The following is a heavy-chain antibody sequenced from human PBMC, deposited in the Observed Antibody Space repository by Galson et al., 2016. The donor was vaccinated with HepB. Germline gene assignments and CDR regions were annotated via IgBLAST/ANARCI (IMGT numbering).Heavy chain of an antibody. J-gene: IGHJ4*02. CDR3: VRATASWSPRFDS. CDR1: GGFISGTAFY. Sequence: SETLSLTCTVSGGFISGTAFYWGWIRKPPGKGLEWIASIYYSGKTDYNPSLRGRVTISVDTSTNKFSLNLTSVTAADTGVYYCVRATASWSPRFDSWGPGTPITVSS. V-gene: IGHV4-39*01. CDR2: IYYSGKT. D-gene: IGHD2-21*02.